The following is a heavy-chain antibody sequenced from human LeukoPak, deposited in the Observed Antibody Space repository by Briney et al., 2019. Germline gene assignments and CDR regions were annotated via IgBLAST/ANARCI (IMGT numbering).Heavy chain of an antibody. CDR3: ARDRRPGFGELSPIGDY. J-gene: IGHJ4*02. CDR1: GYTFTSYA. V-gene: IGHV1-18*01. Sequence: ASVKVSCKASGYTFTSYAMHWVRQAPGQRLEWMGWISAYNGNTNYAQKLQGRVTMTTDTSTSTAYMELRSLRSDDTAVYYCARDRRPGFGELSPIGDYWGQGTLVTVSS. D-gene: IGHD3-10*01. CDR2: ISAYNGNT.